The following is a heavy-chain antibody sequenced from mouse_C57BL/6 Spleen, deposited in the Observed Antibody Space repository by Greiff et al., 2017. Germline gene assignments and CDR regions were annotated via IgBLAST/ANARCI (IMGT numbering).Heavy chain of an antibody. CDR2: IDPSDSYT. D-gene: IGHD2-12*01. V-gene: IGHV1-69*01. CDR1: GYTFTSYW. Sequence: QVQLQQPGAELVMPGASVKLSCKASGYTFTSYWMHWVKQRPGQGLEWIGEIDPSDSYTNYNQKVKGKSTLTVDTSSSTAYMQLSSLTSVDSAVYYCARWHLGSFYDFDYWGQGTTLTVSS. CDR3: ARWHLGSFYDFDY. J-gene: IGHJ2*01.